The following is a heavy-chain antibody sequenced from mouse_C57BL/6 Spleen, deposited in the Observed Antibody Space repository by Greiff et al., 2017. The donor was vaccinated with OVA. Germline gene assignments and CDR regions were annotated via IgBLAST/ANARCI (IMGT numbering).Heavy chain of an antibody. CDR3: ARPSYDGYYVGETAWFAY. CDR2: ISGGGGNT. CDR1: GFTFSSYT. Sequence: EVKLVESGGGLVKPGGSLKLSCAASGFTFSSYTMSWVRQTPEKRLEWVATISGGGGNTYYPDSVKGRFTISRDNAKNTLYLQMSSLRSEDTAVYYCARPSYDGYYVGETAWFAYWGQGTLVTVSA. V-gene: IGHV5-9*04. D-gene: IGHD2-3*01. J-gene: IGHJ3*01.